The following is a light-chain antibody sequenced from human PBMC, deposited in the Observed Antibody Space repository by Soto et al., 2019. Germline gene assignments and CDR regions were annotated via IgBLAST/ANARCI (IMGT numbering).Light chain of an antibody. Sequence: DIQMTQSPSTLSASVGDRVTITCRASQSINSWLAWYQQKPGKAPKIMIYKASTLESGVPSRFSGSGSGTEFTLTISSLQPDDFATYYCQQYSSHSRTFGQGTKVEIK. CDR3: QQYSSHSRT. V-gene: IGKV1-5*03. J-gene: IGKJ1*01. CDR2: KAS. CDR1: QSINSW.